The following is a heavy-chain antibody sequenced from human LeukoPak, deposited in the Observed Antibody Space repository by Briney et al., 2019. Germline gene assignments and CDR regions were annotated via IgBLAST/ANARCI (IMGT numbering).Heavy chain of an antibody. CDR3: ARDRSQGVWFWDLRMDV. D-gene: IGHD3-10*01. J-gene: IGHJ6*04. Sequence: GRSLRLSCAASGFTFSSYAMHWVRQAPGKGLEWVAVISYDGSNKYYADSVKGRFTISRDNSKNTLYLQMNSLRAEDTAVYYCARDRSQGVWFWDLRMDVWGKGTTVTVSS. V-gene: IGHV3-30*04. CDR2: ISYDGSNK. CDR1: GFTFSSYA.